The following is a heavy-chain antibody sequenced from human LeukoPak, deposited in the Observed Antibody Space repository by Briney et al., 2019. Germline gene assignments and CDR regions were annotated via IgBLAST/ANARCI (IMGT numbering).Heavy chain of an antibody. D-gene: IGHD3-10*01. Sequence: SETLSLTCAVSGYPISSGYYWGWIRQPPGKGLEWIGSISQSGSTYYNPSLKGRVIISLDTSKNQFSLKLSSVTATDTAVYYCARVDGWGVVGTTGRFDYWGQGTLVTVSS. J-gene: IGHJ4*02. CDR2: ISQSGST. CDR3: ARVDGWGVVGTTGRFDY. CDR1: GYPISSGYY. V-gene: IGHV4-38-2*01.